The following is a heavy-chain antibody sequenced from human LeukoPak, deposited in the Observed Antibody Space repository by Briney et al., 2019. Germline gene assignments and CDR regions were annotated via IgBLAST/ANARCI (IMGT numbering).Heavy chain of an antibody. CDR2: IYYSGST. J-gene: IGHJ4*02. V-gene: IGHV4-30-4*01. Sequence: SQTLSLTCTVSGGSISSGDYDWRWIRQPPGKGLEWIGYIYYSGSTYYNPSLKSRITISVDTSKNQFSLKLSSVTAADTAVYYCARVHGVVPAALPFDYWGQGTLVTVSS. CDR3: ARVHGVVPAALPFDY. D-gene: IGHD2-2*01. CDR1: GGSISSGDYD.